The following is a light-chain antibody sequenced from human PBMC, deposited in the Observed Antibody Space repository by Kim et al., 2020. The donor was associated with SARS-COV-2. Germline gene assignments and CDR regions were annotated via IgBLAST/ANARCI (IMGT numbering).Light chain of an antibody. J-gene: IGKJ4*01. Sequence: EIVMTQSPATLSVSPGERATLSCRASQTVSSSLAWFHQRPGQPPRLLIYDTSTRATGIPARFSGSGSGTEFTLTISSLQSEDSAVYYCQQYDSWPLTFGGGTKLEIK. CDR1: QTVSSS. CDR2: DTS. V-gene: IGKV3-15*01. CDR3: QQYDSWPLT.